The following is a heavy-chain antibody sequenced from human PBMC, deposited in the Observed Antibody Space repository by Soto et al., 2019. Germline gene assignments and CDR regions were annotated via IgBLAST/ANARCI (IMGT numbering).Heavy chain of an antibody. D-gene: IGHD3-3*01. CDR1: GFTFSSYS. J-gene: IGHJ4*02. CDR3: ASHHTITIFGVVEENFDY. CDR2: ISSSSSTI. Sequence: GGSLRLSCAASGFTFSSYSMNWVRQAPGKGLEWVSYISSSSSTIYYADSVKGRFTISRDNAKNSLYLQMNSLRAEDTAVYYCASHHTITIFGVVEENFDYWGQGTLVTVSS. V-gene: IGHV3-48*01.